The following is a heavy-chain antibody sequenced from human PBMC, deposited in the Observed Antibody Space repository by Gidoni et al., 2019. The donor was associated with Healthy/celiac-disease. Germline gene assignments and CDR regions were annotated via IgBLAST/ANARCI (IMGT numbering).Heavy chain of an antibody. CDR3: ARENPFYYGSGSYYDRDY. J-gene: IGHJ4*02. CDR1: GFPFSSYS. Sequence: EVQLVESGGGLVQPGGSLRLSCAASGFPFSSYSMNWVRQAPGKGLEWVSYMSSSSSTIYYADSVKGRFTISRDNAKNSLYLQMNSLRDEDTAVYYCARENPFYYGSGSYYDRDYWGQGTLVTVSS. CDR2: MSSSSSTI. V-gene: IGHV3-48*02. D-gene: IGHD3-10*01.